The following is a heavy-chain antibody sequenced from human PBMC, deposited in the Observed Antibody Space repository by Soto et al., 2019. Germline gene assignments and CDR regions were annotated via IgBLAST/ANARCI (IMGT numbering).Heavy chain of an antibody. D-gene: IGHD4-17*01. CDR1: GFTFSSYG. J-gene: IGHJ6*03. Sequence: GGSLRLSCAASGFTFSSYGMHWVRQAPGKGQEWVAVIWYDGSNKYYADSVKGRFTISRDNSKNTLYLQMNSLRAEDTAVYYCAIQGKYGDYDYYYYYMDVWGKGTTVTVSS. CDR3: AIQGKYGDYDYYYYYMDV. CDR2: IWYDGSNK. V-gene: IGHV3-33*01.